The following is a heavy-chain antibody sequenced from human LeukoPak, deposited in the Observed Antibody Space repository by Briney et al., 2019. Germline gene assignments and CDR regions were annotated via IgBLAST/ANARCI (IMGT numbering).Heavy chain of an antibody. J-gene: IGHJ5*02. CDR2: IYYSGST. Sequence: SETLSLTCTVSGGSISSSSYYWSWIRQPPGKGLEWIGYIYYSGSTNYNPSLKSRVTISVDTSKNQFSLKLSSVTAADTAVYYCARDPLTGEGWFDPWGQGTLVTVSS. CDR3: ARDPLTGEGWFDP. CDR1: GGSISSSSYY. V-gene: IGHV4-61*01. D-gene: IGHD3-9*01.